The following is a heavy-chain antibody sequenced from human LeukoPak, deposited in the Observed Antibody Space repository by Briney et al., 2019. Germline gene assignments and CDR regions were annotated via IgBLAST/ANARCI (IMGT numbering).Heavy chain of an antibody. D-gene: IGHD4-17*01. Sequence: SETLSLTCTVSGGSISSYYWSWIRQPPGKGLEWIGYIYYSGSTNYNPSLKSRVTISVDTSKNQFSLKLSSVTAADTAVYYCARGSFGDHPYWGQGTLVTVSS. CDR2: IYYSGST. V-gene: IGHV4-59*01. CDR3: ARGSFGDHPY. J-gene: IGHJ4*02. CDR1: GGSISSYY.